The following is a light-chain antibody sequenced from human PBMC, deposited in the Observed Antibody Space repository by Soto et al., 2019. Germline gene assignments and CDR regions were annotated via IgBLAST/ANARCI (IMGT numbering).Light chain of an antibody. CDR3: SSYTSSSTLV. CDR2: DVS. J-gene: IGLJ2*01. CDR1: SSDVGGYSY. V-gene: IGLV2-14*01. Sequence: QSVLTQPASVSGSPGQSITISCTGTSSDVGGYSYVSWYQQHPGKAPKLMIYDVSNRLSGVSNRFSGSKSGNTASLTISGLQDEDEADYYCSSYTSSSTLVFGGVTKLTVL.